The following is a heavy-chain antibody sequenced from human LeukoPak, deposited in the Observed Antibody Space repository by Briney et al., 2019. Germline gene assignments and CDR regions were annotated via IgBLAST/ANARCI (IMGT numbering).Heavy chain of an antibody. CDR3: ARDGENYYDSSGYSNVPFDY. D-gene: IGHD3-22*01. J-gene: IGHJ4*02. V-gene: IGHV1-46*01. CDR2: INPSGGST. CDR1: GYTFTIYY. Sequence: ASVKVSCKASGYTFTIYYIHWVRQAPGQGLEWVGIINPSGGSTSYAQKFQGRVTMTRDMSTSTVYMELSSLRSEDTAVYYCARDGENYYDSSGYSNVPFDYWGQGTLVTVSS.